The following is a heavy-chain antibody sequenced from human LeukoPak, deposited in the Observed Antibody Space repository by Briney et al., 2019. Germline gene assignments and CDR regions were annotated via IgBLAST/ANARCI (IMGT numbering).Heavy chain of an antibody. J-gene: IGHJ5*02. V-gene: IGHV3-33*01. CDR3: AREGELPDWFDP. CDR2: IWYDGSNK. CDR1: GFTFSSYG. D-gene: IGHD1-7*01. Sequence: GGSLRLSCAASGFTFSSYGMHRVRQAPGKGLEWVAVIWYDGSNKYYADSVKGRFTISRDNSKNTLYLQMNSLRAEDTAVYYCAREGELPDWFDPWGQGTLVTVSS.